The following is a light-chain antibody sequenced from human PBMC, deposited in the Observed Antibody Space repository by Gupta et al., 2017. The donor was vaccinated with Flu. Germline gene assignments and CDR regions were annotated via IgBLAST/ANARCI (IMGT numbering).Light chain of an antibody. V-gene: IGKV3-11*01. CDR3: QQRSDWPPYT. CDR2: DAS. J-gene: IGKJ2*01. Sequence: EILSTQPPPPLSLSPGERAALSCRASQSVSTILAWYQQKPGQAPRLLLYDASKSATGTPARFSGSGSGTDFTLTISSLEPEDFAVYYCQQRSDWPPYTFGQGTKLEIK. CDR1: QSVSTI.